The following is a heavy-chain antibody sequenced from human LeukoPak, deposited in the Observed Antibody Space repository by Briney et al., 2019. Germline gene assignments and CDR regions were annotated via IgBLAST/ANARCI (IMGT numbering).Heavy chain of an antibody. CDR2: IYYSGST. CDR1: GGSISSYY. Sequence: SETLSLTCTVSGGSISSYYWSWIRQPPGKGLEWIGYIYYSGSTNYNPSLKSRVTISVDTSKNQFSLKLSFVTAADTAVYYCARGSYSSSWIWGQGTLVTVSS. D-gene: IGHD6-13*01. J-gene: IGHJ4*02. CDR3: ARGSYSSSWI. V-gene: IGHV4-59*01.